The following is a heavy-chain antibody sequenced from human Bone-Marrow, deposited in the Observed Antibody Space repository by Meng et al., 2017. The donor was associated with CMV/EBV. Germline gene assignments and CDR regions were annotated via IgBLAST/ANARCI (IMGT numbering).Heavy chain of an antibody. V-gene: IGHV4-31*02. CDR1: CGSISSGSYY. D-gene: IGHD5-24*01. CDR2: IYYSGNT. CDR3: ASTGDGYNLPIDY. Sequence: LSCGSISSGSYYWSWIRQHPGKGLDWFGYIYYSGNTYYGPSLKSRVTISVDTSKNQFSLKLSSVTAADTAVYYCASTGDGYNLPIDYWGQGTLVTVSS. J-gene: IGHJ4*02.